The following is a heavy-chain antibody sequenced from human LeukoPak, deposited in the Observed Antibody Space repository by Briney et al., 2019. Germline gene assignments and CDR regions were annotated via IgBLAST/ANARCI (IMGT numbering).Heavy chain of an antibody. Sequence: GGSLRLFCAASGFTFSNYCMNWIGQAPGKGRGGVYYTSRSGGTIYYADSVKGRFTISRDNAKNSLYLQMNSLRAEDTAVYYCAREGVAAAGTVYFQHWGQGTLVTVSS. CDR3: AREGVAAAGTVYFQH. V-gene: IGHV3-11*01. J-gene: IGHJ1*01. CDR2: TSRSGGTI. D-gene: IGHD6-13*01. CDR1: GFTFSNYC.